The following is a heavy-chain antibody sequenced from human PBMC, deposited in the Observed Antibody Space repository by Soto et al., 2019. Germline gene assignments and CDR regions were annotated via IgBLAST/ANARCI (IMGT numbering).Heavy chain of an antibody. Sequence: SETLSVTCTVSGGSISSYYWSWIRQPPGKGLEWIGYIYYSGSTNYNPSLKSRVTISVDTSKNQFSLKLSSVTAADTAVYYCARTESITIFGVVSQNWFDPWGQGTLVTVSS. V-gene: IGHV4-59*08. J-gene: IGHJ5*02. CDR1: GGSISSYY. D-gene: IGHD3-3*01. CDR2: IYYSGST. CDR3: ARTESITIFGVVSQNWFDP.